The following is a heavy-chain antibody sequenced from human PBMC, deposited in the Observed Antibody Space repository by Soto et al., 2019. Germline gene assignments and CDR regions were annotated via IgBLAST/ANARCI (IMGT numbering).Heavy chain of an antibody. J-gene: IGHJ4*02. V-gene: IGHV1-69*13. D-gene: IGHD3-16*01. Sequence: SVKVSCKASGGTFSSCAISWVRQAPGQGLEWMGGIVPIFGTAQYAQKFQGRVTITADESTSTAYMELRGLTSDDTAVYYCARGVTTFVGVLLSLDNWGLGTLVTVSS. CDR2: IVPIFGTA. CDR3: ARGVTTFVGVLLSLDN. CDR1: GGTFSSCA.